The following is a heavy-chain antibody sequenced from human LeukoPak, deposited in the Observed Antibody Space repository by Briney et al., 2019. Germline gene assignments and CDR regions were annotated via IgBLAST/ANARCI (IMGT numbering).Heavy chain of an antibody. Sequence: SETLSLTCSVSGGSISSSSYYWGWIRQPPGTGLEWIGSIYYSGSTYYNPSLKSRVTISVDTAKNQFSLKLSSVTAADTAVYYCARHRYSSSWYSTGEYFQHWGQGTLVTVFS. V-gene: IGHV4-39*01. CDR1: GGSISSSSYY. CDR2: IYYSGST. D-gene: IGHD6-13*01. J-gene: IGHJ1*01. CDR3: ARHRYSSSWYSTGEYFQH.